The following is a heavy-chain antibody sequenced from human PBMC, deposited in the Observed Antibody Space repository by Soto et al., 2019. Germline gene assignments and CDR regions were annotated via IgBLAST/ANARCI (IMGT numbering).Heavy chain of an antibody. CDR1: GFSFDEYA. Sequence: EVQVAESGGGSVQPGRSLSLSCEASGFSFDEYAMHWVRQVPGKGLEWVSSINWNSGNIGYADSVRGRFTLSRDNAKNSLYLQMNSLRSEGTAFYYCAKGTKYCSSGVCSVFAYWGQGTLVTVSS. J-gene: IGHJ4*02. D-gene: IGHD2-8*01. CDR2: INWNSGNI. V-gene: IGHV3-9*01. CDR3: AKGTKYCSSGVCSVFAY.